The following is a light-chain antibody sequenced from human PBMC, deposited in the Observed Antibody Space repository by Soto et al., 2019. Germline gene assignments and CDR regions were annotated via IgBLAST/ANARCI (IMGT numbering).Light chain of an antibody. Sequence: DIQMTQSPSILSGSIGDRVTMTCRASQSIGSWLAWFQQKPGKAPKLLIYDASNLERGVPSRFSGSGSGTEFTLTISSLQPEDFATYFCQQYDTFSALTFGGGTKVEIK. J-gene: IGKJ4*01. CDR2: DAS. CDR3: QQYDTFSALT. CDR1: QSIGSW. V-gene: IGKV1-5*01.